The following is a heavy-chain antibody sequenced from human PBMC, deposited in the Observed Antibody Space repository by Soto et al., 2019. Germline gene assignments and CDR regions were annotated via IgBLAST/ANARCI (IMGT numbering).Heavy chain of an antibody. Sequence: AGGSLRLSCAGSGFTFSSYAMSWVRQAPGKGLEWVSAISGSGGSTYYADSVKGRFTISRDNSKNTLYLQMNSLRAEDTAVYYCANPRYDFWSGYYTGSRGGMDVWGQGTTVTVSS. V-gene: IGHV3-23*01. J-gene: IGHJ6*02. D-gene: IGHD3-3*01. CDR2: ISGSGGST. CDR1: GFTFSSYA. CDR3: ANPRYDFWSGYYTGSRGGMDV.